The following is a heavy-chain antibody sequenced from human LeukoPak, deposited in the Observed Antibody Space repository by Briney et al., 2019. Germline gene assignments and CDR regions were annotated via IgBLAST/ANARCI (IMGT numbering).Heavy chain of an antibody. D-gene: IGHD6-13*01. Sequence: SQTLSLTCTVSGGSISSANYYWSWIRQPAGKGLEWIGRIYTSGSTNYNPSLQSRVTISVDMSKNQFSLKLSSVTAADTAVYYCARDAGTDWFDPWGQGTLVTVSS. CDR1: GGSISSANYY. V-gene: IGHV4-61*02. CDR3: ARDAGTDWFDP. CDR2: IYTSGST. J-gene: IGHJ5*02.